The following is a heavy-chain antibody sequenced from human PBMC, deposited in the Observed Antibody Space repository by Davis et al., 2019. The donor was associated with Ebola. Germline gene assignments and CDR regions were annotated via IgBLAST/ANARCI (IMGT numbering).Heavy chain of an antibody. CDR3: SRDLRLEFYDY. CDR1: GFTFSSYW. Sequence: GESLKISCEASGFTFSSYWMHWVRQAPGKGLLWVSRINNHGDGTNYADSVKGRFTISRDNAKNTLYLQMNSLTAEDTAVYYCSRDLRLEFYDYWGQGTLVTVSS. CDR2: INNHGDGT. J-gene: IGHJ4*02. D-gene: IGHD3-3*01. V-gene: IGHV3-74*01.